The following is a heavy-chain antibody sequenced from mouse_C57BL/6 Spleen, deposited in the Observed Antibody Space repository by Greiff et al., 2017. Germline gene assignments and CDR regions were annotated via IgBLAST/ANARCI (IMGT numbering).Heavy chain of an antibody. Sequence: EVQLQQSGAELVRPGASVKLSCTASGFNIKDYYMHWVKQRPEQGLEWIGRIDPEDGDTEYAPKFQGKATMTADTSSNTAYLQLSSLTSEDTAVYYCTTAMKKGWWGAVGYWGQGTTLTVSS. CDR3: TTAMKKGWWGAVGY. V-gene: IGHV14-1*01. J-gene: IGHJ2*01. CDR1: GFNIKDYY. D-gene: IGHD1-1*02. CDR2: IDPEDGDT.